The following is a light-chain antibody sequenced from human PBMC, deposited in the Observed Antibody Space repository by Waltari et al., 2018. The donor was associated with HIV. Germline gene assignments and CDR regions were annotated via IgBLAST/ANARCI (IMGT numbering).Light chain of an antibody. J-gene: IGLJ2*01. Sequence: QSALNQPSPVSGSPGTYITHPCPGPNSYIGLYNLCPWYRQHPDNAPQLVIFGVNTRPSGVSDRFSGSKSGNTASLTISSLQAEDEADYYCSSYTNSDILLFGGGTKLTVL. CDR1: NSYIGLYNL. CDR3: SSYTNSDILL. CDR2: GVN. V-gene: IGLV2-14*01.